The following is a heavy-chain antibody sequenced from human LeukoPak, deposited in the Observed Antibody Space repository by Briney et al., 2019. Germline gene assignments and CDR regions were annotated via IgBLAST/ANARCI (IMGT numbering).Heavy chain of an antibody. Sequence: ASVKVSYKASGYTFTSYGISWVRQAPGQGLEWMGWISAYNGNTNYAQKLQGRVTMTTDTSTSTAYMELRSLRSDDTAVYYCARVGAYCGGDCYGDAFDIWGQGTMVTVSS. CDR2: ISAYNGNT. J-gene: IGHJ3*02. CDR3: ARVGAYCGGDCYGDAFDI. V-gene: IGHV1-18*01. D-gene: IGHD2-21*01. CDR1: GYTFTSYG.